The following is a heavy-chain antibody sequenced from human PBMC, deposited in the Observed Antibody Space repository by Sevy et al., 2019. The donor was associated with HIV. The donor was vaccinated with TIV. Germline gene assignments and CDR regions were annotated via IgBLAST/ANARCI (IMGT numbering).Heavy chain of an antibody. J-gene: IGHJ4*02. Sequence: GGSLRLSCAASGFTFSNAWMSWVRQAPGKGLEWVGRIKSKTDGGTTDYAAPVKGRFTISRDDSKNTLYLQMNSLKTEDTAVYYSTTCSGRSCYSNYRGQGTLVTVSS. CDR3: TTCSGRSCYSNY. V-gene: IGHV3-15*01. D-gene: IGHD2-15*01. CDR2: IKSKTDGGTT. CDR1: GFTFSNAW.